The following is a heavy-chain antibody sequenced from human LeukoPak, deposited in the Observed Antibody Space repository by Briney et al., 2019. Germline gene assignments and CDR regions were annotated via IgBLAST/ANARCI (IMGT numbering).Heavy chain of an antibody. CDR1: GFTFSSYA. CDR2: ISYDGSNK. D-gene: IGHD6-19*01. V-gene: IGHV3-30-3*01. Sequence: GGSLRLSCAASGFTFSSYAMHWVRQAPGKGLEWVAVISYDGSNKYYADSVKGRFTISRDNSKNTLYLQMNSLRAEDTAVYYCARESPYSSGSSFDYWGQGTLVTVSS. CDR3: ARESPYSSGSSFDY. J-gene: IGHJ4*02.